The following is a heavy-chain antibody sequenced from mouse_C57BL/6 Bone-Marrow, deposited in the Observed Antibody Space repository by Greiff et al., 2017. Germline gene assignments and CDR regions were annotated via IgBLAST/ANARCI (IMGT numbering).Heavy chain of an antibody. CDR2: IDPETGGT. J-gene: IGHJ1*03. D-gene: IGHD2-2*01. V-gene: IGHV1-15*01. CDR3: TRYGYHWYFDV. Sequence: QVQLQQSGAELVRPGASVTLSCKASGYTFTVYEMHWVKQTPVHGLEWIGAIDPETGGTAYNQKFKGKAILTADKSSSTAYMELRSLTSEDSAVYYCTRYGYHWYFDVWGTGTTVTVSS. CDR1: GYTFTVYE.